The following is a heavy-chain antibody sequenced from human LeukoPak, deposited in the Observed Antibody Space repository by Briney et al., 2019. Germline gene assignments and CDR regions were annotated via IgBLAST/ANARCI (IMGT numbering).Heavy chain of an antibody. CDR2: ISGNGGNT. CDR3: AKSPSVVTDAFDI. CDR1: GFTFSSYA. Sequence: GGSLRLSCAASGFTFSSYAMSWVRQAPGKGLEWVSGISGNGGNTYHAESVKGRFTISRDNSKNTLYLQMNSLRAEDTAVYYCAKSPSVVTDAFDIWGQGTMVTVSS. D-gene: IGHD2-21*02. J-gene: IGHJ3*02. V-gene: IGHV3-23*01.